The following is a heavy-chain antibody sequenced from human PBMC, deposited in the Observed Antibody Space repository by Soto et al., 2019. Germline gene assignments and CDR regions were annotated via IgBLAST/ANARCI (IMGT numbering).Heavy chain of an antibody. V-gene: IGHV4-59*08. Sequence: SETLSLTCTVSGGSISSYYWSWIRQPPGKGLEWIGYIYYSGSTNYNPSLKSRVTISVDTSKNQFSRKLSSVTAADTAVYYCARKGTDGIFDYWGQGTLVTVSS. CDR2: IYYSGST. CDR3: ARKGTDGIFDY. J-gene: IGHJ4*02. CDR1: GGSISSYY. D-gene: IGHD1-26*01.